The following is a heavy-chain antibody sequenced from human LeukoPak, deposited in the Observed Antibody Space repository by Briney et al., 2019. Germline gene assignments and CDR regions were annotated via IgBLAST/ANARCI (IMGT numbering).Heavy chain of an antibody. J-gene: IGHJ4*02. Sequence: GGSLRLSCVASEFTISDYAMSWVRQAPGKGLEWVSAITGSGGSTYYADSVKGRFTISRDNSKNTLYLQMNSLRADDTAVYYCAKGKECWGQGTLVTVSS. D-gene: IGHD2/OR15-2a*01. CDR2: ITGSGGST. V-gene: IGHV3-23*01. CDR3: AKGKEC. CDR1: EFTISDYA.